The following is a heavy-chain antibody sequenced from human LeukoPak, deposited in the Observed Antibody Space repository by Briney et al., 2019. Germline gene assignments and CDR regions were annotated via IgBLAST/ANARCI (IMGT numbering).Heavy chain of an antibody. V-gene: IGHV4-59*01. CDR3: ARVGKLGYDILTGYYKGDAFDI. Sequence: SETLSLTCTVSGGSISSYYWSWIRQPPGKGLEWIGYIYYSGSTNYNPSLKSRVTISVDTSKNQFSLKLSSVTAADTAVYYCARVGKLGYDILTGYYKGDAFDIWGQGTMVTVSS. CDR1: GGSISSYY. D-gene: IGHD3-9*01. J-gene: IGHJ3*02. CDR2: IYYSGST.